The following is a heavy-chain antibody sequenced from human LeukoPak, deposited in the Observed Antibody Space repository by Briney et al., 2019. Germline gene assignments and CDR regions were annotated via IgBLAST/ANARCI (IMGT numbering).Heavy chain of an antibody. CDR2: ISSSSSTI. CDR3: ARERQLGY. V-gene: IGHV3-48*01. J-gene: IGHJ4*02. D-gene: IGHD3-10*01. CDR1: GFTFSNYN. Sequence: PGGSLRLSCAASGFTFSNYNMNWVRQAPGKGLEWVSYISSSSSTIYYADSVKGRFTISRDNAKNSLYLQMNSLRAEDTAVYYCARERQLGYWGQGTLVTVSS.